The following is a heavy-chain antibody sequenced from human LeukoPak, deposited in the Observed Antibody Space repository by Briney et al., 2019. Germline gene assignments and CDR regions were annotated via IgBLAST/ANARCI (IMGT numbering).Heavy chain of an antibody. V-gene: IGHV4-30-4*07. Sequence: PSETLSLTCAVSGGSISSGGYSWNWIRQPPGKGLEWIGFIYNSGTTSYNPSLKSRVTMSVDTSKNQFSLKLSSVTAADTAVYYCARGDTMIAFGGGQGTLVTVSS. J-gene: IGHJ4*02. D-gene: IGHD3-22*01. CDR2: IYNSGTT. CDR3: ARGDTMIAFG. CDR1: GGSISSGGYS.